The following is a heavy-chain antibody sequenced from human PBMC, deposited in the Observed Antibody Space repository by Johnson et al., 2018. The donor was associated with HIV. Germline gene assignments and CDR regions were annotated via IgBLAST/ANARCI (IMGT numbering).Heavy chain of an antibody. CDR2: IYTGGST. J-gene: IGHJ3*02. CDR3: ARRARDTSIWLGGSLNAFDI. CDR1: AFTVSDNY. V-gene: IGHV3-66*04. Sequence: VQLVESGGGLVQPGGSLRLSCAASAFTVSDNYLSWVRQAPGKGLEWVSVIYTGGSTYYADSVTGRFTISRDNSKNTLYLQMNSLRAEDTAVYYCARRARDTSIWLGGSLNAFDIWGQGRMVTV. D-gene: IGHD6-13*01.